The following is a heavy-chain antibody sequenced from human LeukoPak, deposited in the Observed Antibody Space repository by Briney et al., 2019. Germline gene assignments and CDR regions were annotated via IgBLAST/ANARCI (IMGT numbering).Heavy chain of an antibody. V-gene: IGHV4-59*01. CDR2: IYYSGST. J-gene: IGHJ3*02. D-gene: IGHD4/OR15-4a*01. CDR3: ARAAETMGDAFDI. CDR1: GGSIGSFY. Sequence: SETLSLTCTVSGGSIGSFYWSRIRQPPGKGLEWIGYIYYSGSTNHSPSLKSRVTMSVDTSKNQFSLRLSSVTAADTAVYYCARAAETMGDAFDIWGQGTMVTVSS.